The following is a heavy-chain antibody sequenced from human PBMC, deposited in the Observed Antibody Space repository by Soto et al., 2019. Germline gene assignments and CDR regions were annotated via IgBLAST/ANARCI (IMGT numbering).Heavy chain of an antibody. J-gene: IGHJ5*02. CDR3: AKDTSNDVSSGYYSLSS. CDR2: ISWDGGST. Sequence: GGSLRLSCAASGFTFDDYTMHWVRQAPGKGLEWVSLISWDGGSTYYADSVKGRFTISRDNSKNSLYLQMNSLGTEDTALYYCAKDTSNDVSSGYYSLSSWGQGTLVTVSS. D-gene: IGHD3-22*01. V-gene: IGHV3-43*01. CDR1: GFTFDDYT.